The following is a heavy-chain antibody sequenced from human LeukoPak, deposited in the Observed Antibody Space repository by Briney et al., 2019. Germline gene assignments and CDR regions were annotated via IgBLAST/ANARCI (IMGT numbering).Heavy chain of an antibody. CDR3: ARDMLGFAYFDL. D-gene: IGHD3-10*02. V-gene: IGHV3-30*03. J-gene: IGHJ2*01. CDR1: GFTFSSYG. Sequence: GGSLRLSCAASGFTFSSYGMHWVRQAPGKGLEWVAATSYDGSNRHYADSVKGRFTISRDNSKNTLYLQINSLRDEDTAVYYCARDMLGFAYFDLWGRGTLVTVSS. CDR2: TSYDGSNR.